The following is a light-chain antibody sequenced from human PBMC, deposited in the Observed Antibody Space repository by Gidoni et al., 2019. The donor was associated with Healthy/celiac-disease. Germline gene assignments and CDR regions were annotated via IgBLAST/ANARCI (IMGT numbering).Light chain of an antibody. CDR3: QQRYSTLYT. Sequence: DTQMTQSPSSLSAPVGDRVTTTCRASQSTSSYLNCYQQKPGKAPTLLIYAASSLRSGVPSRFCGSGSGTDVTLTISSLLPEDFATYYCQQRYSTLYTFGQGTKLEIK. CDR1: QSTSSY. CDR2: AAS. V-gene: IGKV1-39*01. J-gene: IGKJ2*01.